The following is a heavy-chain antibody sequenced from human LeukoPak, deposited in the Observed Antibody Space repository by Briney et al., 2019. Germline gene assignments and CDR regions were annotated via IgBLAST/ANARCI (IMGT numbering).Heavy chain of an antibody. D-gene: IGHD3-16*02. J-gene: IGHJ3*02. CDR2: ISGSGGST. Sequence: PGGSLRLSCAASGFTFSSYAMSWVRQAPGKGLEWVLAISGSGGSTYYADSVKGRFTISRDNSKNTLYLQMNSLRAEDTAVYYCAKEDDYVWGSYRDAFDIWGQGTMVTVSS. CDR1: GFTFSSYA. CDR3: AKEDDYVWGSYRDAFDI. V-gene: IGHV3-23*01.